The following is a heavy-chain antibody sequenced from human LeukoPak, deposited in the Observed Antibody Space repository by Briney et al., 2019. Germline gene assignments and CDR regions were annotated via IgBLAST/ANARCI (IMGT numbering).Heavy chain of an antibody. V-gene: IGHV3-23*01. CDR2: ICWYGGST. CDR3: AKAGISMGRGVSFAHSFDY. J-gene: IGHJ4*02. CDR1: GVTFSSYP. D-gene: IGHD3-10*01. Sequence: GGPLRLSCAASGVTFSSYPMSRVRNPPGKAREEVSYICWYGGSTYYADSVKCVFTISRDNSRNTLYLQMNPLRDEDTAVYYCAKAGISMGRGVSFAHSFDYWGQGTLVTVS.